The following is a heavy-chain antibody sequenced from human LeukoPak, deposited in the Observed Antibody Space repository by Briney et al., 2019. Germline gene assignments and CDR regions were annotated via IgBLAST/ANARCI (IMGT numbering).Heavy chain of an antibody. D-gene: IGHD3-10*01. CDR2: IYPGDSDT. Sequence: GESLKISCKGSGYSFTSYWIGWVRQMRGKGLEWMGIIYPGDSDTRDSPSFQGHVTISADKSISTAYLQWSSLKASDTAMYYCASRVAVTMVRGVITWFDPWGQGPLVPVSS. J-gene: IGHJ5*02. V-gene: IGHV5-51*01. CDR1: GYSFTSYW. CDR3: ASRVAVTMVRGVITWFDP.